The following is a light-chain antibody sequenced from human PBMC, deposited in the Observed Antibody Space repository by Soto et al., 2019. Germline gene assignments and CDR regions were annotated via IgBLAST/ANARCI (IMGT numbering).Light chain of an antibody. CDR3: KHYNSYSEA. CDR2: KAS. CDR1: QTISSW. J-gene: IGKJ1*01. V-gene: IGKV1-5*03. Sequence: DIQMTQSPSTLSGSVGDRVTITCRASQTISSWLAWYQQKPGKAPKLLIYKASTLKSGVPSRFSGSGSGTEFTLTISSLQPDYFATYYCKHYNSYSEAFGQGTKVDIK.